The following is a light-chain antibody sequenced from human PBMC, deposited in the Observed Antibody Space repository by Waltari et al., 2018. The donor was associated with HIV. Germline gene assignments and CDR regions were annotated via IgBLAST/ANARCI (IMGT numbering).Light chain of an antibody. CDR3: QQYNSYPET. V-gene: IGKV1-5*03. CDR2: KAS. CDR1: QSISSW. J-gene: IGKJ1*01. Sequence: DIQITPSPSTLSASVGDRVTITCRASQSISSWLAWYQQKPGKAPKLLISKASSLESGVPSRFSGSGSGTEFTLTISSLQPDDFATYYCQQYNSYPETFGQGTKVEIK.